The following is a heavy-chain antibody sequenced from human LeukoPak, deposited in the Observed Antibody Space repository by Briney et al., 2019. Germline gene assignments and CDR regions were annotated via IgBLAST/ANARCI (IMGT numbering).Heavy chain of an antibody. CDR3: ARVWQLGV. D-gene: IGHD5-24*01. CDR1: GFTFSDYY. Sequence: GGSLRLSCAASGFTFSDYYMSWIRQAPGKGLEWVAYISSRSESKYYAASVKGRFTISRDNAHNSLYLQMNSLRDDDTAVYYCARVWQLGVWGQGTAVTVSS. V-gene: IGHV3-11*04. J-gene: IGHJ6*02. CDR2: ISSRSESK.